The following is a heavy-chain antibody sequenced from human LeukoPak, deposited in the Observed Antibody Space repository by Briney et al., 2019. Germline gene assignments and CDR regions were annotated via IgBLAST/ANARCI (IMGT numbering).Heavy chain of an antibody. CDR2: IYYSGST. V-gene: IGHV4-39*07. Sequence: SETLSLTCTVSGGSISSSSYYWGWIRQPPGKGLEWIGSIYYSGSTYYNPSLKSRVTISVDTSKNQFSLKLSSVTAADTAVYYCARGKRGGNHLYYYYYYMDVWGKGTTVTVSS. D-gene: IGHD2-15*01. CDR3: ARGKRGGNHLYYYYYYMDV. J-gene: IGHJ6*03. CDR1: GGSISSSSYY.